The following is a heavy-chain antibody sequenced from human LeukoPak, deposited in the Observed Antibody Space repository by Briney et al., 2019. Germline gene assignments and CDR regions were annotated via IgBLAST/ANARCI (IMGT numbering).Heavy chain of an antibody. J-gene: IGHJ4*02. CDR2: ISSTGGTT. V-gene: IGHV3-23*01. Sequence: GGSLRLSCAASGFTFSSYGMSWVRQAPGKGLEWVSAISSTGGTTYYADSVKGRFTISRDNSKNTLYLQMNSLRAEDTAIYYCAKADGWRSPPDYWGQGTLVTVSS. CDR3: AKADGWRSPPDY. D-gene: IGHD2-15*01. CDR1: GFTFSSYG.